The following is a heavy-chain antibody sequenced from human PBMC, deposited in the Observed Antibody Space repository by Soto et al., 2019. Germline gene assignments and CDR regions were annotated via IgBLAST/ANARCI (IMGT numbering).Heavy chain of an antibody. V-gene: IGHV3-21*06. CDR3: ARESEDLTSNFDY. J-gene: IGHJ4*02. CDR1: GFTFTMYS. CDR2: ISSTTNYI. Sequence: PGGSLRLSCAASGFTFTMYSMKWVRQAPGKGLEWVSSISSTTNYIYYGDSMKGRFTISRDNAKNSLYLEMNSLRAEDTAVYYCARESEDLTSNFDYWGQGTLVTVS.